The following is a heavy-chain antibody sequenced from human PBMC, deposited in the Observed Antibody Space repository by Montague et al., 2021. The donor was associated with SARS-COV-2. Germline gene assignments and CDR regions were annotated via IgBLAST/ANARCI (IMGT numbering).Heavy chain of an antibody. CDR3: ARSPRGSGTGWLDY. J-gene: IGHJ4*02. D-gene: IGHD3/OR15-3a*01. V-gene: IGHV3-7*01. Sequence: FLRLSCAASGFTSGDYQMTWVRQAPGKGLQWVANINQDETAKTYVDSVKGRFTISRDNAKNSLILQMNSLKDEDTAVYYCARSPRGSGTGWLDYWGQGTLVIVSS. CDR1: GFTSGDYQ. CDR2: INQDETAK.